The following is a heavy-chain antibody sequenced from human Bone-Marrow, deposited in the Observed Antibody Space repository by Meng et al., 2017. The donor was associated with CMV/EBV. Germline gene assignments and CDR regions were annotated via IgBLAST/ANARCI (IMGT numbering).Heavy chain of an antibody. Sequence: SETLSLTCTVSGYSISSGYYWGWIRQPPGKGLEWIGSIYHSGSTYYNPSLKSRVTISVDTSKNQFSLKLSSVTAADTAVYYCARDEGATVLDYWGQGTLVTGSS. J-gene: IGHJ4*02. D-gene: IGHD1-26*01. V-gene: IGHV4-38-2*02. CDR2: IYHSGST. CDR3: ARDEGATVLDY. CDR1: GYSISSGYY.